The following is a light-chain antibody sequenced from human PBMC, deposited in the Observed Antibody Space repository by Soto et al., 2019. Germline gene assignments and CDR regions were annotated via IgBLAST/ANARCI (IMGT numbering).Light chain of an antibody. CDR2: DDS. CDR1: SSDVGNYNL. J-gene: IGLJ1*01. Sequence: QSVLTQPASVSGSPGQSITISCTGTSSDVGNYNLVSWYQQHPGKAPKLIIYDDSKRPSGVSNRFSGSKSGNTASLTISGLQAEDGADYYCCSYAASSTYVFGTGTKLTVL. V-gene: IGLV2-23*01. CDR3: CSYAASSTYV.